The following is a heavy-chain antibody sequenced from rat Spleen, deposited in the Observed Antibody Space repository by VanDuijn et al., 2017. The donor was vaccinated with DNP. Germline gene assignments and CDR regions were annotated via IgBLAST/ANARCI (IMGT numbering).Heavy chain of an antibody. D-gene: IGHD1-11*01. CDR1: GFTFSDYN. J-gene: IGHJ3*01. CDR3: ATGVYGGYADWFAY. CDR2: IIYDGSTT. V-gene: IGHV5S10*01. Sequence: EVQLVESGGGLVQPGRSLKLSCAASGFTFSDYNMAWVRQAPKKGLEWVATIIYDGSTTYYRDSVKGRFTISRDNEKSTLYLQMNSLRAEDTATYYCATGVYGGYADWFAYWGQGTLVTVSS.